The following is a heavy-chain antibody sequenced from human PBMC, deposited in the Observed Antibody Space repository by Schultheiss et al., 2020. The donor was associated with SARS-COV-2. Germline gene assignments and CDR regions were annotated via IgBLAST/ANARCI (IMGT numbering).Heavy chain of an antibody. CDR3: ARWGCSSTSCYYSLRHRGSRAFDI. D-gene: IGHD2-2*01. CDR2: IYYSGST. V-gene: IGHV4-61*10. Sequence: SETLSLTCTVSGGSISSSSYYWSWIRQPAGKGLEWIGYIYYSGSTNYNPSLKSRVTISVDTSKNQFSLKLSSVTAADTAVYYCARWGCSSTSCYYSLRHRGSRAFDIWGQGTVVTVSS. CDR1: GGSISSSSYY. J-gene: IGHJ3*02.